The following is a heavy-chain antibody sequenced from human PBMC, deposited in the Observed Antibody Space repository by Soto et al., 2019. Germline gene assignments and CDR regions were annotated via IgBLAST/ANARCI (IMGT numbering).Heavy chain of an antibody. Sequence: QVQLMQSGAEVKKPGASVKVSCKISGYTFTSFGITWVRQAPGLGLEWMGFIRGYDGNTNYAQKFQGRVTVTTDTSTSTAYVELRSLRFDATAVYYCARGGNHIAVDGPTRWFGPWGQGTLVTVSS. D-gene: IGHD6-19*01. CDR1: GYTFTSFG. CDR3: ARGGNHIAVDGPTRWFGP. V-gene: IGHV1-18*01. J-gene: IGHJ5*02. CDR2: IRGYDGNT.